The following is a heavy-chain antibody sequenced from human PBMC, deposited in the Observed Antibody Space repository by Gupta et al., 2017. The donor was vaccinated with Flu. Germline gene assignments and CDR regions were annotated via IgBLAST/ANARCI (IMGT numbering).Heavy chain of an antibody. CDR2: IYPRDSTT. CDR3: ARRVYCALTGCFLTDNWFDP. J-gene: IGHJ5*02. Sequence: EVQLVQSGAELKKPGDSLKISCSGFGHNFSDYWVGWVRQVPGAGLEWLAIIYPRDSTTHYSPSFRGRITISADTSTSTLFLQWDNLKTSDSAIYYCARRVYCALTGCFLTDNWFDPWGQGTLVTVSS. V-gene: IGHV5-51*01. D-gene: IGHD3-9*01. CDR1: GHNFSDYW.